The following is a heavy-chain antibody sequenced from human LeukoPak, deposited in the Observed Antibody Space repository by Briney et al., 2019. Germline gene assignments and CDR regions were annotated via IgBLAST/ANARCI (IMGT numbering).Heavy chain of an antibody. V-gene: IGHV1-18*01. D-gene: IGHD2-15*01. CDR2: ISAHSGNT. Sequence: ASVKLSCNASGYTFTSLGTSWARHAPGQGLEWRGWISAHSGNTNYAQKLRGRVTITTDTPTSTAYMELRSLRSDDTAVYYCGRGKGAIGGFDIWGQGTMVTVSS. J-gene: IGHJ3*02. CDR3: GRGKGAIGGFDI. CDR1: GYTFTSLG.